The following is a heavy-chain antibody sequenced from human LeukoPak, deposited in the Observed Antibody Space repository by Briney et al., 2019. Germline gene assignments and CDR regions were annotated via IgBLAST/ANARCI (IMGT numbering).Heavy chain of an antibody. CDR1: GFTFSSYA. J-gene: IGHJ4*02. CDR2: ISGSGGST. V-gene: IGHV3-23*01. CDR3: AKGPNDGFDWFPDY. D-gene: IGHD3-9*01. Sequence: GGSLRLSCAASGFTFSSYAMSWVRQAPGKGLEWASAISGSGGSTYYADSVKGRFTISRDNSKNTLYLQMNSLRAEDTAVYYCAKGPNDGFDWFPDYWGQGTLVTVSS.